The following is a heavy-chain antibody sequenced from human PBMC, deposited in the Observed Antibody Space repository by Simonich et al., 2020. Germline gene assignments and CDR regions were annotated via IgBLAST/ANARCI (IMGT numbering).Heavy chain of an antibody. CDR3: ARVRFEAFDI. J-gene: IGHJ3*02. CDR1: GYTFTGYY. V-gene: IGHV1-2*02. CDR2: INPNCWVT. Sequence: QVQLVQSGAEVTKPGASVKVSCKASGYTFTGYYMHWVRQAPGPGLEGMGWINPNCWVTTQAQKVQGRVTMTMDPSISTAYMELSRLRSDATAVYYCARVRFEAFDIWGQGTMVTVSS.